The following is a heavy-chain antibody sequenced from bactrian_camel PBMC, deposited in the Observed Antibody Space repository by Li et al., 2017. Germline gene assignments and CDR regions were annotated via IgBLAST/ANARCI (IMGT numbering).Heavy chain of an antibody. CDR3: AADRGYGLGCLSDSGY. Sequence: HVQLVESGGGSVQPGGSLKLSCAVNGYILRSCGMGWYHQVSENERELVSTISVNGGTNYSDSVLGRFTISQDKAKNTMYLQLNNLKPEDTSVYYCAADRGYGLGCLSDSGYWGQGTQVTVS. V-gene: IGHV3S53*01. J-gene: IGHJ6*01. CDR1: GYILRSCG. D-gene: IGHD1*01. CDR2: ISVNGGT.